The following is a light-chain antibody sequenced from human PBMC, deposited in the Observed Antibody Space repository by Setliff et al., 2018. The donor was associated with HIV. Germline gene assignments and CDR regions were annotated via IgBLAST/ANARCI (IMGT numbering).Light chain of an antibody. J-gene: IGLJ1*01. V-gene: IGLV2-14*03. CDR2: DVT. CDR3: YSYTAGTSYV. CDR1: SSDIGAYNY. Sequence: QSVLTQPASVSGSPGQSITISCTGTSSDIGAYNYVSWYQQYPGKAPKLVIYDVTIRPSGVSNRFSGSKSGNTASLTISGPQAEDEGDYYCYSYTAGTSYVFGGGTKVTVL.